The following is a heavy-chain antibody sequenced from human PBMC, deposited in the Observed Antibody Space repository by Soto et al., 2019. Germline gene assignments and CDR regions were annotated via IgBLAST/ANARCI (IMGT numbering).Heavy chain of an antibody. CDR3: ARSHNWRLGQN. Sequence: QVQLVQSGAEVKKPGASVKVSCKASGYTFTNYYMHWVRQAPGQGLEWMGIIDPSGGSTSYAQKFQGRVTMTRDTSTSTVYMEVSSLRSEDTAVYYCARSHNWRLGQNWRQGTLVTVSS. V-gene: IGHV1-46*01. D-gene: IGHD1-20*01. CDR1: GYTFTNYY. J-gene: IGHJ4*02. CDR2: IDPSGGST.